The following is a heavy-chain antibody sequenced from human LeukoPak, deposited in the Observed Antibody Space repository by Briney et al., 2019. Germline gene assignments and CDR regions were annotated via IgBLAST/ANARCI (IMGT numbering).Heavy chain of an antibody. CDR2: INHSGST. CDR3: ARARRNYYGSGSYRSPFDY. V-gene: IGHV4-34*01. CDR1: GGSFSGYY. Sequence: SETLSLTCAVYGGSFSGYYWSWIRQPPGKGLEWIGEINHSGSTNYNPSLKSRVTISVDTSKNQFSLKLSSVTAADTAVYYCARARRNYYGSGSYRSPFDYWGQGTLVTVSS. D-gene: IGHD3-10*01. J-gene: IGHJ4*02.